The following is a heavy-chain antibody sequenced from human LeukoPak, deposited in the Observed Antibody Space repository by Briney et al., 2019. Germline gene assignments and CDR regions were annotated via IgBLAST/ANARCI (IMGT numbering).Heavy chain of an antibody. CDR1: GGSVSSDY. D-gene: IGHD4-17*01. CDR3: ARRSTYGFFDY. CDR2: IHYTGNT. V-gene: IGHV4-59*08. J-gene: IGHJ4*02. Sequence: PSETLSLTCTVSGGSVSSDYWNWIRQPPGKGLEWIGYIHYTGNTNDNPSLKSRVTISMDASKNQFSLKLSSVTAADTALYYCARRSTYGFFDYWGQGTPVTVSS.